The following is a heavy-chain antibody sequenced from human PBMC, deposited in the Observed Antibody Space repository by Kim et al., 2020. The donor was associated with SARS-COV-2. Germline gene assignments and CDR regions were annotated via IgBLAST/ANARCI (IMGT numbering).Heavy chain of an antibody. CDR3: VRAPVASH. CDR1: GFSFSNYW. Sequence: GGSLRLSCAASGFSFSNYWMYWVRQAPGKGLEWVANIKEDGSEKYYVDSVKGRFTISRDNAKNSLYLQMNSPRVEDTAVYYCVRAPVASHWGQGTLVTVSS. V-gene: IGHV3-7*03. J-gene: IGHJ4*02. CDR2: IKEDGSEK. D-gene: IGHD6-19*01.